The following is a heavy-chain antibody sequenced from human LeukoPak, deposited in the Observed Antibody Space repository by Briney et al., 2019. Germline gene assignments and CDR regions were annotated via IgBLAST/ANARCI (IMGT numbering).Heavy chain of an antibody. Sequence: GGSLMLSCAASGFTLINFEMTWVRQAPGKGLEWVSYISSSGTTIYNADSVTGRFTISRGNAKNSMYLLMNSLRAEDTAVYYCARLSRKFSGSFDYWGQGTLVTVSS. J-gene: IGHJ4*02. CDR1: GFTLINFE. CDR2: ISSSGTTI. CDR3: ARLSRKFSGSFDY. D-gene: IGHD6-25*01. V-gene: IGHV3-48*03.